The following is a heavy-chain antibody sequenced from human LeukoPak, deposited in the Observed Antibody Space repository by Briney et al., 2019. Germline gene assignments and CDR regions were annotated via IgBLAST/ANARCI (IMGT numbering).Heavy chain of an antibody. J-gene: IGHJ4*02. CDR1: GFTFSSYA. V-gene: IGHV3-30*04. CDR2: ISYDGSNK. Sequence: PRGSLRLSCAASGFTFSSYAMHWVRQAPGKGLEWVAVISYDGSNKYYADSVKGRFTISRDNSKNTLYLQMNSLRAEDTAVYYCARKSSGWYDYWGQGTLATVSS. CDR3: ARKSSGWYDY. D-gene: IGHD6-19*01.